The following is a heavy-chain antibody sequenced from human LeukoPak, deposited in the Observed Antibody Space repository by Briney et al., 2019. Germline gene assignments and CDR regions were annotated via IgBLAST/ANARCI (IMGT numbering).Heavy chain of an antibody. V-gene: IGHV3-NL1*01. CDR3: ARRAGAYSHPYDY. CDR2: IYSDNT. D-gene: IGHD4/OR15-4a*01. J-gene: IGHJ4*02. Sequence: GGSLRLSCAASGFTFSSYGMHWVRQAPGKGLEWVSFIYSDNTHYSDSVKGRFTISRDNSKNTLYLQMNSLRAEDTAVYYCARRAGAYSHPYDYWGQGTLVTVSS. CDR1: GFTFSSYG.